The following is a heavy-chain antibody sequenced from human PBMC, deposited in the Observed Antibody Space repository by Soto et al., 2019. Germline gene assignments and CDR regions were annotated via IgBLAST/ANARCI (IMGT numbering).Heavy chain of an antibody. CDR3: ARDRGLGCNGASCYANWLDP. CDR1: GYSFTSYS. Sequence: ASVKVSCKASGYSFTSYSLHWVRQAPGQGLEWVGGINPSGGSTLYSQKLQGRVSLTMDTSSSTVYMELRRLKSDDTDVYYSARDRGLGCNGASCYANWLDPWGQGTLVTVSS. J-gene: IGHJ5*02. V-gene: IGHV1-46*04. CDR2: INPSGGST. D-gene: IGHD2-15*01.